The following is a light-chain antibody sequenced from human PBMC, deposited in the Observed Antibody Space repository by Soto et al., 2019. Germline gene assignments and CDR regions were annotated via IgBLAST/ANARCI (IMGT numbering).Light chain of an antibody. CDR2: DVT. CDR3: ASYKTISTYV. V-gene: IGLV2-14*01. Sequence: QSALTQPASVSGPPGQSITISCTGTSSDVGAYNYVSWYQHHPGKAPRLVIYDVTNRPSGISDRFSGSKSGNTASLTISGLLAEDEADYYCASYKTISTYVFGTGTKVTVL. CDR1: SSDVGAYNY. J-gene: IGLJ1*01.